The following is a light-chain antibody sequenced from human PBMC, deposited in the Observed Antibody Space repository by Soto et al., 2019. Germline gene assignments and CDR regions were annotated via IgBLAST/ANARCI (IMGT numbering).Light chain of an antibody. CDR3: QKYNSAPPES. CDR2: AAS. J-gene: IGKJ4*01. CDR1: QGISNY. Sequence: DIPMTQSPSSLSASVGDRVTITCRASQGISNYLAWYQQKPGKVPKLLIYAASTLQSGVPSRFSGSGSGTDFTLTISSLQPEDVATYYCQKYNSAPPESFGGGTKVEIK. V-gene: IGKV1-27*01.